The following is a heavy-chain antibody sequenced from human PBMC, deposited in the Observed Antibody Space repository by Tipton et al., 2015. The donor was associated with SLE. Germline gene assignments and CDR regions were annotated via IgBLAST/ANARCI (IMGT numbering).Heavy chain of an antibody. CDR2: VHYSGST. CDR1: GGSISSHY. V-gene: IGHV4-59*11. J-gene: IGHJ4*02. CDR3: ARSYTNSIYFDS. Sequence: TLSLTCTVSGGSISSHYWTWIRQPPGKGLEWIGYVHYSGSTNYNPSLKSRVTISVDTSKNQFSLKLNSVTAADTAVYSCARSYTNSIYFDSWGQGTLVTVSS. D-gene: IGHD2-2*02.